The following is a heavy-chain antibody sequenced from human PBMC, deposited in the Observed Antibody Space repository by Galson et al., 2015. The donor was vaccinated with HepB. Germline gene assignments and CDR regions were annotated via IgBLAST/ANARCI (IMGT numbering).Heavy chain of an antibody. CDR1: GGSLSSYY. Sequence: TLSLTCTVSGGSLSSYYWSWIRQPPGKGLEWIGYIYYSGSTNYNPSLKSRVTISVDTSKNQFSLKLSSVTAADTAVYYCARVGGSYYGSAFDIWGQGTMVTVSS. V-gene: IGHV4-59*01. CDR3: ARVGGSYYGSAFDI. CDR2: IYYSGST. J-gene: IGHJ3*02. D-gene: IGHD1-26*01.